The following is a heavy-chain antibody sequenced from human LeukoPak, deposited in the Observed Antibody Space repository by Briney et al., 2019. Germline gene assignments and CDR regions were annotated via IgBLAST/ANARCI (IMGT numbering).Heavy chain of an antibody. D-gene: IGHD2/OR15-2a*01. CDR1: GDSISSYY. Sequence: SETLSLTCTVSGDSISSYYWYWFRQPPGKELEWIACIYYSGVTYYNPSLKSRVTISLDTSKSQFSLRLSSVTAADTAVYYCARGGIVRTYDQWGQGTLVTVSS. V-gene: IGHV4-59*12. J-gene: IGHJ4*02. CDR3: ARGGIVRTYDQ. CDR2: IYYSGVT.